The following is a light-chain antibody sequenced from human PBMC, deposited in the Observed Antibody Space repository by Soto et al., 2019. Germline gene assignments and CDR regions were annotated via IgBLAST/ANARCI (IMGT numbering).Light chain of an antibody. V-gene: IGKV3-15*01. CDR2: RAS. J-gene: IGKJ1*01. Sequence: DIVMTQSPDSLSVSPGESATLSCRASQNIYYNVAWYQHRPGQAPRLLIYRASTRAPGVPARFSGSGSGTEFTLTISSLQPEDFTVYSCLQYHNLWAFGQGTKVDI. CDR1: QNIYYN. CDR3: LQYHNLWA.